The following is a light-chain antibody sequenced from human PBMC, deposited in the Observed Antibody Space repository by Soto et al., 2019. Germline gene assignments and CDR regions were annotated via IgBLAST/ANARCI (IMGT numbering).Light chain of an antibody. CDR1: QSISSW. V-gene: IGKV1-5*01. CDR3: QQYGTYLWT. J-gene: IGKJ1*01. CDR2: DAS. Sequence: DIQMTQSPSTLSASVGDRVTITCRASQSISSWLAWFQQKPGKAPKLLMYDASSLESGVPSRVSGSGSGTEFTLTISSLQPDDFATYYCQQYGTYLWTFGQGTKVDIK.